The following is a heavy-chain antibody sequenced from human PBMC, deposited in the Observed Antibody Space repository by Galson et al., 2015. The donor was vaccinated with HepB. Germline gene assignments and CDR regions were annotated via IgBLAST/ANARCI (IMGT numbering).Heavy chain of an antibody. CDR2: IYPDDSDT. Sequence: QSGAEVKKPGESLKISCKGSGYSFTNYWIGWVRQMPGKGLEWMGIIYPDDSDTRYSPSFQGQVTISVDNSINTAYLQWNSLKASDTAIYYCARHRKGQPPYYYDMDVWGQGTTVTVSS. D-gene: IGHD1-14*01. V-gene: IGHV5-51*01. J-gene: IGHJ6*02. CDR3: ARHRKGQPPYYYDMDV. CDR1: GYSFTNYW.